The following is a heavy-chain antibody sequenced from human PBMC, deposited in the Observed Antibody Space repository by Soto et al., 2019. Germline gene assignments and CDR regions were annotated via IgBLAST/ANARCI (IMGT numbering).Heavy chain of an antibody. D-gene: IGHD6-19*01. J-gene: IGHJ4*02. V-gene: IGHV3-64D*06. Sequence: GGSLRLSCSASGFTFNSYAMHWVRQAPGKGLEFVSAISSYGADTYYADSVKGRFAISRDNSKNTLYLQMSSLRAEDTALYYCVKEGYMRSDWYGQFDYWGQGALVTVSS. CDR1: GFTFNSYA. CDR2: ISSYGADT. CDR3: VKEGYMRSDWYGQFDY.